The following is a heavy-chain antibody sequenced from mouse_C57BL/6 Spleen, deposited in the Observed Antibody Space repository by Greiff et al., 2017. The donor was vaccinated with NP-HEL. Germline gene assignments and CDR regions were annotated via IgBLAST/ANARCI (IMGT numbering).Heavy chain of an antibody. CDR3: ARREYDYDDYFDY. CDR1: GYTFTSYW. D-gene: IGHD2-4*01. V-gene: IGHV1-72*01. CDR2: IDPNRGGT. J-gene: IGHJ2*01. Sequence: QVQLQQPGAELVKPGASVKLSCKASGYTFTSYWMHWVKQRPGRGLEWIGRIDPNRGGTKYNEKYKSKATLTVDKPSSTAYMQLSSLTSEDSAVYYCARREYDYDDYFDYWGQSTTLTVSS.